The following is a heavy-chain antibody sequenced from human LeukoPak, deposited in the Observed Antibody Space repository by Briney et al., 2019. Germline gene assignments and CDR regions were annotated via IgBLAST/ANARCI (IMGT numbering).Heavy chain of an antibody. J-gene: IGHJ5*02. D-gene: IGHD1-1*01. CDR3: ARDHWNDGEDWFDP. V-gene: IGHV3-15*01. CDR1: GFAFNYPW. Sequence: GESLRLSCAASGFAFNYPWMSWVRQAPGKGLEWIGRIKSKPDGGTTDYAAPVKCRFTTSRDNAKNSLYLKMNSLRAEDTAVYYCARDHWNDGEDWFDPWGQGTLVTVSS. CDR2: IKSKPDGGTT.